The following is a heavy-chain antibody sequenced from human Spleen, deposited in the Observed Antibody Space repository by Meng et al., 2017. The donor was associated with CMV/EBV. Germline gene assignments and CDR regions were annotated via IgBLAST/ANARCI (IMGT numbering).Heavy chain of an antibody. CDR1: GFTFSRYA. J-gene: IGHJ6*02. D-gene: IGHD2-2*01. CDR3: ARGPAAPPYFYYYYGMDV. Sequence: GGSLRLSCAGSGFTFSRYAMHWVRQAPGKGLEWVSSISSSNNYIYYADSVKGRFTISRDNAKNSLYLQMNSLRAEDTALYYCARGPAAPPYFYYYYGMDVWGQGTTVTVSS. V-gene: IGHV3-21*01. CDR2: ISSSNNYI.